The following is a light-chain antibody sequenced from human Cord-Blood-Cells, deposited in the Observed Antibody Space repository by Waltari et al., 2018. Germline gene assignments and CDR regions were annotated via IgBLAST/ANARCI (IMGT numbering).Light chain of an antibody. CDR2: EVS. CDR1: SSDVGRYNL. J-gene: IGLJ3*02. V-gene: IGLV2-23*02. Sequence: QSALTQPASVSGSPGQPITISCTGTSSDVGRYNLVSWYQQHPGKAPKLMIYEVSKRPSGVSNRCSGSKSGNTASLTIPGLQAEDEADYYCCSYAGSSTWVFGGGTKLTVL. CDR3: CSYAGSSTWV.